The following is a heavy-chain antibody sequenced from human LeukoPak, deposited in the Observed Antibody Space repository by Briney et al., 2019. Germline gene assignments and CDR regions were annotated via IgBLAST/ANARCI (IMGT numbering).Heavy chain of an antibody. V-gene: IGHV3-7*01. J-gene: IGHJ1*01. CDR2: IKQDGSEK. Sequence: PGGSLSLSCAASGFIFSSYWMSWVRQPRGRGLEWVANIKQDGSEKYYVDSVKGRFTISRDNAKNSLYLQKNRLRAEDNAVYYCASGLTVVPAAILYFQHWGQGTLVTVSS. CDR3: ASGLTVVPAAILYFQH. CDR1: GFIFSSYW. D-gene: IGHD2-2*02.